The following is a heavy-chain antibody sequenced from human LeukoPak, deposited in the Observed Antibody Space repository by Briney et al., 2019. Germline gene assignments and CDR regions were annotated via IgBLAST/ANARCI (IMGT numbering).Heavy chain of an antibody. CDR3: AREGLDDSGDDAFDI. V-gene: IGHV3-33*01. CDR1: GFTFGAYG. Sequence: GRSLRLSCAASGFTFGAYGMHWVRQAPGKGLEWVALIWYDGSNEHYADSVKGRLTISRDNSKNTLYLQMNSLRAEDTAVYYCAREGLDDSGDDAFDIWGQGTMVTVSS. CDR2: IWYDGSNE. J-gene: IGHJ3*02. D-gene: IGHD1-1*01.